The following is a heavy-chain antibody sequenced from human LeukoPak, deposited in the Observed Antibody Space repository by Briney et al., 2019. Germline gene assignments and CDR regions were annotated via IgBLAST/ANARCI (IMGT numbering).Heavy chain of an antibody. CDR1: GFTFSSYS. CDR3: ARDSSGWLRLNWFGP. Sequence: PGGSLRLSCAASGFTFSSYSMNWVRQAPGKGLEWVSSISSSSSYIYYADSVKGRFTISRDNAKNSLYLQMNSLRAEDTAVYYCARDSSGWLRLNWFGPWGQGTLVTVSS. CDR2: ISSSSSYI. J-gene: IGHJ5*02. D-gene: IGHD6-19*01. V-gene: IGHV3-21*01.